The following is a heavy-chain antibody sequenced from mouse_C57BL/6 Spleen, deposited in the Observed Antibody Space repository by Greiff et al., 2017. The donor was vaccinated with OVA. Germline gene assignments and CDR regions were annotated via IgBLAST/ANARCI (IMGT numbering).Heavy chain of an antibody. V-gene: IGHV5-9*01. Sequence: VESGGGLVKPGGSLKLSCAASGFTFSSYTMSWVRQTPEKRLEWVATISGGGGNTYYPDSVKGRFTISRDNAKNTLYLQMSSLRSEDTALYYCARQDSSGYSYAMDYWGQGTSVTVSS. CDR2: ISGGGGNT. CDR3: ARQDSSGYSYAMDY. D-gene: IGHD3-2*02. CDR1: GFTFSSYT. J-gene: IGHJ4*01.